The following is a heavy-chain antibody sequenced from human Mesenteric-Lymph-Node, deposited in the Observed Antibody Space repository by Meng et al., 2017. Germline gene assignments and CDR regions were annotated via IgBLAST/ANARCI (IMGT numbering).Heavy chain of an antibody. D-gene: IGHD6-19*01. CDR3: AGGIAVPGGYWDY. J-gene: IGHJ4*02. Sequence: GQGLDTQSGSRSPTVAVSGGSTSSSDGRCWARPPPGKGLGWIGKLKHRGGTTYNPSLKSRVNISLDKSKNQVSLKLSSVTAADTAMYYCAGGIAVPGGYWDYWGQGTLVTVSS. CDR1: GGSTSSSDG. V-gene: IGHV4-4*02. CDR2: LKHRGGT.